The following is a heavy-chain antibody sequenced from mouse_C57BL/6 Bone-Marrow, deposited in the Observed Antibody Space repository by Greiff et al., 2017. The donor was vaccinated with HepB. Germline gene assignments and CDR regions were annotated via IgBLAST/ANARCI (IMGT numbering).Heavy chain of an antibody. D-gene: IGHD3-2*02. Sequence: VQLQQSGAELVRPGASVKLSCKASGYTFTDYYINWVKQRPGQGLEWIARIYPGSGNTYYNEKFKGKATLTAEKSPSTAYMQLSSLTSEDSAVYFCARGRQLRLLDYWGQGTTLTVSS. CDR1: GYTFTDYY. CDR2: IYPGSGNT. CDR3: ARGRQLRLLDY. J-gene: IGHJ2*01. V-gene: IGHV1-76*01.